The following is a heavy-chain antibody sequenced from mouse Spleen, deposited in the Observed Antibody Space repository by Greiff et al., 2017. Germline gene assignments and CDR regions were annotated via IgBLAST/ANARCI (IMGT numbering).Heavy chain of an antibody. J-gene: IGHJ3*01. Sequence: EVKLVESGGGLVKPGGSLKLSCAASGFTFSSYTMSWVRQTPAKRLEWVATISSGGGNTYYPDSVKGRFTISRDNARNTLYLQMSSLRSEDTAMYYCARSSQNWDDLAWFAYWGQGTLVTVSA. CDR1: GFTFSSYT. CDR3: ARSSQNWDDLAWFAY. D-gene: IGHD4-1*01. CDR2: ISSGGGNT. V-gene: IGHV5-9*04.